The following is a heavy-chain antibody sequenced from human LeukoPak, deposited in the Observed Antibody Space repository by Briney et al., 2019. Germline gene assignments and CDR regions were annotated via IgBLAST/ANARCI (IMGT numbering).Heavy chain of an antibody. CDR2: ISSDGGST. V-gene: IGHV3-64*01. CDR1: GLTFSSYA. CDR3: ARVGSGYYTDY. J-gene: IGHJ4*02. D-gene: IGHD3-3*01. Sequence: GGSLRLSCAASGLTFSSYAMYWVRQAPGKGLEYVSAISSDGGSTYYANSVKGRFTISRDNSKNTLYLQMGSLRAEDMAVYYCARVGSGYYTDYWGQGTLVTVSS.